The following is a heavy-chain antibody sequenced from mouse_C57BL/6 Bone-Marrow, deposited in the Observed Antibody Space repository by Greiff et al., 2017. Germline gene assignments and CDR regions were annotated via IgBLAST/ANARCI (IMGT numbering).Heavy chain of an antibody. CDR3: ARRNYGSSSYFDD. V-gene: IGHV1-52*01. Sequence: VQLQQPGAELVRPGSSVKLSCKASGYTFTSYWMHWVKQRPIQGLEWIGNIDPSDSETHYNQKFKDKATLTVDKSSSTAYMQLSSLTSEDSAVYYCARRNYGSSSYFDDWGQGTTLTVSS. CDR2: IDPSDSET. D-gene: IGHD1-1*01. CDR1: GYTFTSYW. J-gene: IGHJ2*01.